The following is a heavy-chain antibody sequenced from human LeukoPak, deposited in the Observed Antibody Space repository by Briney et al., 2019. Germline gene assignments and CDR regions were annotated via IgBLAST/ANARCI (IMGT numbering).Heavy chain of an antibody. D-gene: IGHD3-3*01. V-gene: IGHV4-34*01. J-gene: IGHJ5*02. CDR3: ARVGYDFWSGYYNWFDP. Sequence: SETLSLTCAVFGGSLSNHDWSWIRQPPGKGLEWIGEINHRGATNYNPSLKSRVTLSLDTSKNQVSLKLNSLTAADTAVYYCARVGYDFWSGYYNWFDPWGQGTLVTVSS. CDR2: INHRGAT. CDR1: GGSLSNHD.